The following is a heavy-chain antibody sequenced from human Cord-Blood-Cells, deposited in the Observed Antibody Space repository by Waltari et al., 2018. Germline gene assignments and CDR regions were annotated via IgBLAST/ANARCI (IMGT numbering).Heavy chain of an antibody. D-gene: IGHD3-16*01. CDR1: GGSFSGYY. CDR3: ARGSGWGLFDY. CDR2: INHSGST. V-gene: IGHV4-34*01. Sequence: QVQLHQWGAGLLKPSETLSLTCAVYGGSFSGYYWSGIRQPPGKGLEWVGEINHSGSTNYNPSLKSRVTISVDTSKNQFSLKLSSVTAADTAVYYCARGSGWGLFDYWGQGTLVTVSS. J-gene: IGHJ4*02.